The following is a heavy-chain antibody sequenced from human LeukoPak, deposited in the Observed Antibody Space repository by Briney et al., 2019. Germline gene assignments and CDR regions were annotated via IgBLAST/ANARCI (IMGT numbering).Heavy chain of an antibody. J-gene: IGHJ4*02. CDR2: IRYDGSNK. V-gene: IGHV3-30*02. CDR1: GFTFSSYV. D-gene: IGHD3-10*01. Sequence: GGSLRLSCAASGFTFSSYVMSWVRQAPGKGLEWVTFIRYDGSNKYYADSVKGRFTISRDNSKNTLYLQMNSLRAEDTAVYYCAKEDGSGSYYNPPPYWGQGTLVTVSS. CDR3: AKEDGSGSYYNPPPY.